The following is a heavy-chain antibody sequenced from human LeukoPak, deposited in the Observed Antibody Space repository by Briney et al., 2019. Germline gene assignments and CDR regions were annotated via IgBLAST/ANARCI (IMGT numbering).Heavy chain of an antibody. Sequence: GGSLRLSCAASDFTFSDYGMHWVRQAPGKGLEWVAFIRFDGGNEIYGDSVKGRFTISRDDSKDTLYLQMNSLSAEDTAVYFCAKAGYSTSCYYLDFWGQGTLVTVSS. V-gene: IGHV3-30*02. J-gene: IGHJ4*02. CDR2: IRFDGGNE. CDR1: DFTFSDYG. D-gene: IGHD6-13*01. CDR3: AKAGYSTSCYYLDF.